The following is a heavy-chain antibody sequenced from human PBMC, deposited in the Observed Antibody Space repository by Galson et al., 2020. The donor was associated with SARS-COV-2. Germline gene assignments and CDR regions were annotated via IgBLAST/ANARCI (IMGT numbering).Heavy chain of an antibody. Sequence: ASVKVSCQASGYTFTSYDIHWVRQASGQGLEWMGWMNPNSGNTGFPQKFQGRVTMSRDTSISTAYVELSSLTSEDTAVYYCTTAESDSGWFDPWGQGTLVTVSS. CDR2: MNPNSGNT. V-gene: IGHV1-8*01. CDR1: GYTFTSYD. CDR3: TTAESDSGWFDP. J-gene: IGHJ5*02. D-gene: IGHD6-19*01.